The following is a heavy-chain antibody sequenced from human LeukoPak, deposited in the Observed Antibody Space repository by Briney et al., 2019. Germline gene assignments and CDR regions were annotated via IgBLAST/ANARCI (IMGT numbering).Heavy chain of an antibody. D-gene: IGHD3-10*01. CDR2: INHSGST. V-gene: IGHV4-34*01. Sequence: SETLSLTCAVYGGSFSGYYWSWIRQPPGKGLEWIGEINHSGSTNYNPSLKSRVTISVDTSKNQFSLKLSSVTAADTAVYYCARLLWFGRGPYGFDPWGQGTLVTVSS. CDR3: ARLLWFGRGPYGFDP. CDR1: GGSFSGYY. J-gene: IGHJ5*02.